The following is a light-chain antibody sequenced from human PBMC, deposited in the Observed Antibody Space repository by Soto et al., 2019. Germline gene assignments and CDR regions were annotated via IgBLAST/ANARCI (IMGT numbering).Light chain of an antibody. J-gene: IGLJ1*01. CDR3: AAWDDSLNGYV. V-gene: IGLV1-44*01. Sequence: QSVLIQPPSASGTAGRRVTISCSGSTSNIGSNTVNWYQQLPGTAPKTLIYSNNQRPSGVPDRFSGSKSGTSGSLAISGLLSGDEADYYCAAWDDSLNGYVFGTGTKVTVL. CDR1: TSNIGSNT. CDR2: SNN.